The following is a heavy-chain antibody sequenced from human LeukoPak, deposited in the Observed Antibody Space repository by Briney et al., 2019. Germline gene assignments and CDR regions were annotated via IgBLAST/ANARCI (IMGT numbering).Heavy chain of an antibody. Sequence: SGPTLVKPTQTLTLTCTFSGFSLSTSGVGVGWIRQPPGKALEWLALIYWNDDKRYSPSLKSRLTITKDTSKNQVVLTMTNMAPVDTAPYYCAHSRDMAVGATLWFYWGQGTLVTVSS. CDR2: IYWNDDK. J-gene: IGHJ4*02. V-gene: IGHV2-5*01. CDR1: GFSLSTSGVG. CDR3: AHSRDMAVGATLWFY. D-gene: IGHD1-26*01.